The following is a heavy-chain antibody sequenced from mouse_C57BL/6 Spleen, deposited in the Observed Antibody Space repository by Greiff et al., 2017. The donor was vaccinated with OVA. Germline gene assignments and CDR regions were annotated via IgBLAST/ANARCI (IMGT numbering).Heavy chain of an antibody. CDR1: GFTFSDYG. CDR3: ARQDYGSSLFAY. CDR2: ISSGSSTI. J-gene: IGHJ3*01. Sequence: EVQRVESGGGLVKPGGSLKLSCAASGFTFSDYGMHWVRQAPEKGLEWVAYISSGSSTIYYADTVKGRFTISRDNAKNTLFLQMTSLRSEDTAMYYCARQDYGSSLFAYWGQGTLVTVSA. V-gene: IGHV5-17*01. D-gene: IGHD1-1*01.